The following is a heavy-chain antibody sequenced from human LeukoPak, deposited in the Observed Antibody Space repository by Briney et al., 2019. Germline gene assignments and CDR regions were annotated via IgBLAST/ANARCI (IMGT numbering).Heavy chain of an antibody. V-gene: IGHV7-4-1*02. CDR3: ARAPYSSSWYGNYYYYYGMDV. CDR2: INTNTGNP. Sequence: ASVKVSFKASGYTFTSYAMNWVRQAPGQGLEWMGWINTNTGNPTYAQGFTGRFVFSLDTSVSTAYLQISSLKAEDTAVYYCARAPYSSSWYGNYYYYYGMDVWGQGTTVTVSS. CDR1: GYTFTSYA. D-gene: IGHD6-13*01. J-gene: IGHJ6*02.